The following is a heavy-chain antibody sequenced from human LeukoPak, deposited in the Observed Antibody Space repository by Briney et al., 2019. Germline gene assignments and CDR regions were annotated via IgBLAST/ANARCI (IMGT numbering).Heavy chain of an antibody. CDR1: GGSISGYY. CDR2: IYSSGST. Sequence: SETLSLTCTVSGGSISGYYWSWIRQPPGKGLEWIGYIYSSGSTNYNPSLKSRVTISIDTSKNQFSLKLSSVTAADTAVYYCAREGTTVTHFDYWGQGTLVTVSS. V-gene: IGHV4-59*01. J-gene: IGHJ4*02. CDR3: AREGTTVTHFDY. D-gene: IGHD4-11*01.